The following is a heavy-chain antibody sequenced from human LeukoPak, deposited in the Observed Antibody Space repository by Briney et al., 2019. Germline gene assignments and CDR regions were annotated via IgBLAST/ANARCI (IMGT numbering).Heavy chain of an antibody. V-gene: IGHV3-23*01. CDR2: ISGGGGGT. D-gene: IGHD6-13*01. CDR1: GFTFSTYA. J-gene: IGHJ4*02. CDR3: AKNRDSSSWYIDY. Sequence: GGSLRPSCAASGFTFSTYAMNWVRQAPGKGLEWVSAISGGGGGTYNADSVKGRFTISRDNSKNTLYLQMNSLRAEDTAIYYCAKNRDSSSWYIDYWGQGTLVTVSS.